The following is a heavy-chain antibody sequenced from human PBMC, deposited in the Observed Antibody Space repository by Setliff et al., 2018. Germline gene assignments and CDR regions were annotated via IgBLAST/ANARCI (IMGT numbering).Heavy chain of an antibody. J-gene: IGHJ4*02. Sequence: ASVKVSCKASGYTFTSYGISWVRQAPGQGLEWMGWISAYNGNTNYAQTLQGRVTMTTDTSTSTAYMELRSLRSDDTAVYYCARVFWVDPRGELWFGELSDRGFDYWGQGTLVTVSS. D-gene: IGHD3-10*01. CDR3: ARVFWVDPRGELWFGELSDRGFDY. CDR2: ISAYNGNT. CDR1: GYTFTSYG. V-gene: IGHV1-18*01.